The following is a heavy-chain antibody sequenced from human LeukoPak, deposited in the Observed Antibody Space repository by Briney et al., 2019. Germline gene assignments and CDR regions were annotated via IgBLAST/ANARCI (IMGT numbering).Heavy chain of an antibody. V-gene: IGHV4-4*07. D-gene: IGHD5-12*01. CDR1: GVSISPYY. CDR3: AREPTSGREPTSGRPLDY. J-gene: IGHJ4*02. CDR2: IYSSGSN. Sequence: SETLSLTCAVSGVSISPYYWAWIRQPAGKGLEWIGRIYSSGSNNYNPSLKSRVTMSLDTSKNHLSLNLSSVTAADTAVYYCAREPTSGREPTSGRPLDYWGQGTLVTVSS.